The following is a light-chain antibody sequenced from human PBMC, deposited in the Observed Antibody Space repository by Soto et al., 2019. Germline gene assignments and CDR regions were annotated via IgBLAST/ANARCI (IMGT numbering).Light chain of an antibody. CDR1: SSNIGINA. CDR3: AAWDDSLNAVV. V-gene: IGLV1-36*01. J-gene: IGLJ2*01. Sequence: QSVLTQPPSVSEAPRQRVTISCSGSSSNIGINAVNWYQQLPGKAPKLLIYYDDLLPSGVSDRFSGSKSGTSASLAISVLQSEDEADYYCAAWDDSLNAVVFGGGTTLTVL. CDR2: YDD.